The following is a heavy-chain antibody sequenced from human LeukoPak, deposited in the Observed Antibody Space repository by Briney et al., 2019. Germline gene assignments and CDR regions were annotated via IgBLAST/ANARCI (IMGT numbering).Heavy chain of an antibody. CDR1: GYTFNAYY. J-gene: IGHJ3*02. CDR3: ATVPRRIPPAFDI. Sequence: GASVKVSCKASGYTFNAYYIHWVRQAPGQGLEWMGWINPNSGGTNYAQKFQGRVAMTRDTSISTAYMELSRLRSDDTAVYYCATVPRRIPPAFDIWGQGTMVTVSS. D-gene: IGHD2-21*01. CDR2: INPNSGGT. V-gene: IGHV1-2*02.